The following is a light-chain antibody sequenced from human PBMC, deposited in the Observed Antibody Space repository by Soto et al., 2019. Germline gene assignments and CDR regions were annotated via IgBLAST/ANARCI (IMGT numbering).Light chain of an antibody. J-gene: IGKJ4*01. CDR3: QQSYSTLALT. CDR1: QGVSRW. Sequence: DIQMTQSPSTLSASVGDRVTISCRVSQGVSRWLAWYQHKPGKAPKSLIYAASTLQSGVPSRFSGSGSGTDFTLTISSLQPEDFATYYCQQSYSTLALTFGGGTKVDIK. V-gene: IGKV1D-16*01. CDR2: AAS.